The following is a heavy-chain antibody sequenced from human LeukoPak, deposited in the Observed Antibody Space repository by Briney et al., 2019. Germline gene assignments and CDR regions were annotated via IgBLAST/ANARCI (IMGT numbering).Heavy chain of an antibody. J-gene: IGHJ6*02. CDR3: ARRGEVVAANYGMDV. D-gene: IGHD2-15*01. CDR1: GYSFTSYW. V-gene: IGHV5-51*01. CDR2: IYPGDSDT. Sequence: GESLKISCKGSGYSFTSYWIGWVRQMPGKGLEWMGIIYPGDSDTRYSPSFQGQVTISADKSNSTAYLQWSSLKASDTAMYYCARRGEVVAANYGMDVWGQGTTVTVSS.